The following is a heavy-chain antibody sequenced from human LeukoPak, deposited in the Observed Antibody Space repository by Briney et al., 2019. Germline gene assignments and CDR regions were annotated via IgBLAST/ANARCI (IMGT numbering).Heavy chain of an antibody. CDR3: ARVYVGYQSDYYYYYMDV. CDR1: GGTFSSYA. Sequence: GASVKVSCKASGGTFSSYAISWVRQAPGQGLEWMGGIIPIFGTANYAQKFQGRVTITTDESTSTAYMELSSLRSEDTAVYYCARVYVGYQSDYYYYYMDVWGKRTTVTVSS. V-gene: IGHV1-69*05. CDR2: IIPIFGTA. D-gene: IGHD2-2*01. J-gene: IGHJ6*03.